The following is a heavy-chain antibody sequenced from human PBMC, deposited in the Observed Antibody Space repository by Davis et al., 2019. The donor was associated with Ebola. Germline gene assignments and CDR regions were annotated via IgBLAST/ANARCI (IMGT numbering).Heavy chain of an antibody. CDR2: INPGDPET. D-gene: IGHD3-22*01. CDR3: AGRSSGYYTLPDAFDI. J-gene: IGHJ3*02. Sequence: GESPKIPCKSPGYRFSSYWIGWVRQMPGQGLAWMGIINPGDPETRYSPSFEGQVTISADKSINTAYLQWSSLKASDTAMYYCAGRSSGYYTLPDAFDIWGQGTMVTVSS. V-gene: IGHV5-51*01. CDR1: GYRFSSYW.